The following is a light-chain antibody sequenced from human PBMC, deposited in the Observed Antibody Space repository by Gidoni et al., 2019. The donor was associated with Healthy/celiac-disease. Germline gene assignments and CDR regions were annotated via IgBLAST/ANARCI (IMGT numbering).Light chain of an antibody. CDR1: KSGLYSANNKNY. V-gene: IGKV4-1*01. J-gene: IGKJ1*01. CDR2: WAS. Sequence: DNVMTQSPDSLAGSLGERATINCKYNKSGLYSANNKNYLAWYQQKPGKPPKLLIYWASTRESGVPDRFSGSGSGTDFTLTISSLQAEDVAVYYCQQYYSTPWTFGQGTKVEIK. CDR3: QQYYSTPWT.